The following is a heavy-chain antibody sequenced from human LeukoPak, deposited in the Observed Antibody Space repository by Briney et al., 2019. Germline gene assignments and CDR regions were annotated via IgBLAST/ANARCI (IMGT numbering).Heavy chain of an antibody. Sequence: GGPLRLSCVASGLTFSNAWVTWVRRSPGKGLEWVGRSKSKTDGGTIDYGAPVKGRFSISRDDSKSTLYLQMNSLKTDDTAVYYCATDGYCSGGSCYSYDNWGQGTLVTVSS. D-gene: IGHD2-15*01. CDR2: SKSKTDGGTI. CDR1: GLTFSNAW. J-gene: IGHJ4*02. V-gene: IGHV3-15*01. CDR3: ATDGYCSGGSCYSYDN.